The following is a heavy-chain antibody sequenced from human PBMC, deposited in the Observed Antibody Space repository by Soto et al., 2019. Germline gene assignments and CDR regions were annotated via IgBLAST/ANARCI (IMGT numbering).Heavy chain of an antibody. J-gene: IGHJ4*02. D-gene: IGHD3-10*01. Sequence: PSETLSLTCTVSGGSISGSGYYWGWIRQPPGKGLEWIGTIYYSGSTYSNSSLKSRVTISVDTSKNQFSLKLSSVTAADTAVYYCARAGFYGSGSYYPLSYWGQGTLVTVSS. CDR2: IYYSGST. V-gene: IGHV4-39*07. CDR3: ARAGFYGSGSYYPLSY. CDR1: GGSISGSGYY.